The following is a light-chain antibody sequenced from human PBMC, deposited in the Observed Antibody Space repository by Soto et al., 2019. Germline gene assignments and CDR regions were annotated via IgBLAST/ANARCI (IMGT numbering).Light chain of an antibody. V-gene: IGLV2-14*03. Sequence: QSALTQPASVSGSPGQSITISCTGTSSDIGAYNFVSWYQQHPGKAPKLMLYDVNIRPSGVSNRFSGSKSGNTASLTISGRHAEDEADYYCSSWTTSTTMIFGGGTKLTVL. J-gene: IGLJ2*01. CDR2: DVN. CDR3: SSWTTSTTMI. CDR1: SSDIGAYNF.